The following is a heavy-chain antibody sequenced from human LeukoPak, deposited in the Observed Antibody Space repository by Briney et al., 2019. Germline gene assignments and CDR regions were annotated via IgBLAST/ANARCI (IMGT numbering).Heavy chain of an antibody. D-gene: IGHD3-3*01. J-gene: IGHJ4*02. V-gene: IGHV1-2*02. CDR1: GYTFTGYY. CDR3: ARFTDDFWSGYHDY. CDR2: INPNSGGT. Sequence: GASVKVSCKASGYTFTGYYMHWVRQAPGQGLEWMGWINPNSGGTNYAQKFQGRVTMTRDTSISTAYMELSRLRSDDTAVYYCARFTDDFWSGYHDYWGQGTLVTVSS.